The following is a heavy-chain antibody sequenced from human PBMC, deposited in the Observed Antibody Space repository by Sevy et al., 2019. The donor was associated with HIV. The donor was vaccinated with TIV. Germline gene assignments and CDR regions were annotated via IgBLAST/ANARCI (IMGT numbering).Heavy chain of an antibody. J-gene: IGHJ4*02. CDR1: GFTFSSYA. CDR3: ARGGYSNYFDY. CDR2: ISYDGSNK. V-gene: IGHV3-30-3*01. Sequence: GGSLRLSCAASGFTFSSYAMHWVRQAPGKGLEWVAVISYDGSNKYYADSLKGRFTISRDNSKNTLYLQMNSLRAEDTAVYYCARGGYSNYFDYWGQGTLVTVSS. D-gene: IGHD4-4*01.